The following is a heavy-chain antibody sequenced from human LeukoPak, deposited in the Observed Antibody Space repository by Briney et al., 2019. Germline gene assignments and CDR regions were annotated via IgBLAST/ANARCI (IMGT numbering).Heavy chain of an antibody. Sequence: GGSLRLSCAASGFSLGSFAMSWVRQAPGKGLEWVSTISGGSGKTYYADSVKGRFTISRDNSKNTLYLQMNSLRAEDTAVYYCAKEASSSLGYYYGMDVWGRGTTVTVSS. CDR1: GFSLGSFA. CDR3: AKEASSSLGYYYGMDV. V-gene: IGHV3-23*01. D-gene: IGHD3-3*01. CDR2: ISGGSGKT. J-gene: IGHJ6*02.